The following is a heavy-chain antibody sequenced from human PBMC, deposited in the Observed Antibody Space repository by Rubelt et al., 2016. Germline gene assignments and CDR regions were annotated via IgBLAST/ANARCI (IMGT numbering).Heavy chain of an antibody. CDR1: GYTFTSYG. Sequence: QVQLVQSGAEVKKPGASVKVSCKASGYTFTSYGISWVRQAPGQGLEWMGWISAYNGNTNYAQKLQGRVTMTTGTATSTADMELRSLRSDETAVYYWGRDRIRIAARQGWYFDLWGRGTLVTVSS. CDR2: ISAYNGNT. J-gene: IGHJ2*01. CDR3: GRDRIRIAARQGWYFDL. V-gene: IGHV1-18*01. D-gene: IGHD6-6*01.